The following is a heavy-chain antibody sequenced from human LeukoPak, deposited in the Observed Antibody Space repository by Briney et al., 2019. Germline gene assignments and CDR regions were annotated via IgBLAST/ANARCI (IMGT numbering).Heavy chain of an antibody. D-gene: IGHD1-26*01. J-gene: IGHJ3*02. CDR3: ARDFRSRNIVGATPDAFDI. V-gene: IGHV1-18*01. CDR2: ISTYNGNT. Sequence: ASVKVSCKVSGYTLTELSMHWVRQAPGQGLEWMGWISTYNGNTNYAQKFQGRVTMTTATSTSTAFMELKSLSSDDTAVYYCARDFRSRNIVGATPDAFDIWGQGTVATVSS. CDR1: GYTLTELS.